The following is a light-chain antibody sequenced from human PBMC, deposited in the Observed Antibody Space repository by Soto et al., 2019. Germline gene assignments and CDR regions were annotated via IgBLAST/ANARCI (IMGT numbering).Light chain of an antibody. V-gene: IGKV4-1*01. J-gene: IGKJ1*01. CDR3: QQYYTTPRT. CDR2: WAS. Sequence: DIVMTQSPDSLTVSPGERATINCKSSQSLLNSSNTSNYLAWYQQKPGQPPKLIIYWASTRESGVPDRFSGSGSGTDFTLTISSLQAEDVAVYYCQQYYTTPRTFGQGTKVEIK. CDR1: QSLLNSSNTSNY.